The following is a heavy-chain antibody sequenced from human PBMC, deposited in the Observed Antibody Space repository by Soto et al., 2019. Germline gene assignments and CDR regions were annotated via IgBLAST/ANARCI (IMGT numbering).Heavy chain of an antibody. Sequence: SETLSLTCTVSGGSISSYYWSWIRQPPGKGLEWIGYIYYSGSTNYNPSLKSRVTISVDTSKNQFSLKLSSVTAADTAVYYCARGSYGSSGYYYYYWGQGTLVTVSS. V-gene: IGHV4-59*01. J-gene: IGHJ4*02. D-gene: IGHD3-22*01. CDR3: ARGSYGSSGYYYYY. CDR2: IYYSGST. CDR1: GGSISSYY.